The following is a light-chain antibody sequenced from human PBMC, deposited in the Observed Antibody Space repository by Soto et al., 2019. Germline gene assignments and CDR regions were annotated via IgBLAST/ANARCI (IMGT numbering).Light chain of an antibody. CDR2: GNS. Sequence: QSVLTQPPSVSGAQGQRVTISCTGSSYNIGAGYDVHGYQQLPGTAPKLLIYGNSNRPSGVPDRFSGSKSGTSASLAITGLQAEDEADYYCQSYDSSLSGVVFGGGTKLTVL. CDR1: SYNIGAGYD. J-gene: IGLJ2*01. V-gene: IGLV1-40*01. CDR3: QSYDSSLSGVV.